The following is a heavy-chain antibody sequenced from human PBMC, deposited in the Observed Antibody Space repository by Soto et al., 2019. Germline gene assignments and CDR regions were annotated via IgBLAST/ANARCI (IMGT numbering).Heavy chain of an antibody. J-gene: IGHJ4*02. V-gene: IGHV3-33*01. D-gene: IGHD3-9*01. CDR2: IWYDGSNK. CDR3: ARDSRHFDWLPPGY. Sequence: PGGSLRLSCAASGFTFSSYGMHWVRQAPGKGLEWVAVIWYDGSNKYYADSVKGRFTISRDNSKNTLYLQMNSLRAEDTAVYYCARDSRHFDWLPPGYWGQGTLVTVSS. CDR1: GFTFSSYG.